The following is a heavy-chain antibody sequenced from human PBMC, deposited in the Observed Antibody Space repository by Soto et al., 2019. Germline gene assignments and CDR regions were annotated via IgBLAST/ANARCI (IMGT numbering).Heavy chain of an antibody. Sequence: FLRLSCAASGFTVSDYFMSWVRHAPGKGLEWVAVIYSGGSAYYADSMKGRFTLSRDNSKNTLYLQVSGLRAEDTAVYYCAREGRGDAGNFDLWGQGTMVTV. CDR1: GFTVSDYF. V-gene: IGHV3-53*01. CDR2: IYSGGSA. D-gene: IGHD6-13*01. CDR3: AREGRGDAGNFDL. J-gene: IGHJ4*02.